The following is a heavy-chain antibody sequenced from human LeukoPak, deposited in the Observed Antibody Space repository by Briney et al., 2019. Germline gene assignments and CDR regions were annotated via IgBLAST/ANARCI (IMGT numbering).Heavy chain of an antibody. CDR1: GFTFSSYA. V-gene: IGHV3-23*01. CDR2: ISGSGTTT. J-gene: IGHJ4*02. D-gene: IGHD4-17*01. Sequence: GWSLRLSCAASGFTFSSYAMNWVRQAAWKGLEGISAISGSGTTTYYADSVKGRFTISRDNSKNTLYLQMNSLRAEDTAVYYCATKHTVLFDYWGQGTLVTVSS. CDR3: ATKHTVLFDY.